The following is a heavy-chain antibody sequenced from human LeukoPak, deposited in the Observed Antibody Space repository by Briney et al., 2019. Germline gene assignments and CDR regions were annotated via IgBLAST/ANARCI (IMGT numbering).Heavy chain of an antibody. CDR3: AKIVTYYYDSSGYYFGDDY. CDR1: GFTLSRYG. CDR2: IRYDGSNK. J-gene: IGHJ4*02. V-gene: IGHV3-30*02. D-gene: IGHD3-22*01. Sequence: GGSLRLSCEASGFTLSRYGMHWVRQAPGKGLEWVAFIRYDGSNKYYADSVKGRFTISRDNSKNTLYLQMNSLRAEDTAVYYCAKIVTYYYDSSGYYFGDDYWGQGTLVTVSS.